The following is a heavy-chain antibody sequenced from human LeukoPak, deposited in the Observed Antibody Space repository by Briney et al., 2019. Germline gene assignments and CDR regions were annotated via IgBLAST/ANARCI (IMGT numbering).Heavy chain of an antibody. J-gene: IGHJ5*02. CDR2: ISAYNGNT. Sequence: ASVKVSCKASGYTFTSYGISWVRQAPGQGLEWMGWISAYNGNTNYAQKLQGRVTKTTDTSTSTAYMELRSLRSDDTAVYYCARRYYYGSGSYPVMDWFDPWGQGTLVTVSS. CDR3: ARRYYYGSGSYPVMDWFDP. V-gene: IGHV1-18*01. CDR1: GYTFTSYG. D-gene: IGHD3-10*01.